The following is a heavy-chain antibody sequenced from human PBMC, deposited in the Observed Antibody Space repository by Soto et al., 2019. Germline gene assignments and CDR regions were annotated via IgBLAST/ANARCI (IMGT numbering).Heavy chain of an antibody. CDR2: IYYSGNT. D-gene: IGHD3-3*01. CDR3: ARDQHTMSGVVMGAFDI. J-gene: IGHJ3*02. V-gene: IGHV4-31*02. Sequence: SETLSLTCTVSGGSISSGGYYWSWIRQHPGKGLEWIGYIYYSGNTYYNPSLKSRVTISVDTSKNQFSLKLSSVTVADTAVYYCARDQHTMSGVVMGAFDIWGQGTMVTASS. CDR1: GGSISSGGYY.